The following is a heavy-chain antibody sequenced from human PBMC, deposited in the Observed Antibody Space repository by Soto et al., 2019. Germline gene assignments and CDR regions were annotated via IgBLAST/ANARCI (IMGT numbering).Heavy chain of an antibody. J-gene: IGHJ6*02. Sequence: GESLKISCKGSGYSFTSYWIGWVRQMPGKGLEWMGIIYPGDSDTRYSPSFQGQVTISADKSISTAYLQWSSLKASDTAMYYCARHYCSSTIFYPVYYYYYGMDVWGQGTTVTVSS. V-gene: IGHV5-51*01. D-gene: IGHD2-2*01. CDR1: GYSFTSYW. CDR2: IYPGDSDT. CDR3: ARHYCSSTIFYPVYYYYYGMDV.